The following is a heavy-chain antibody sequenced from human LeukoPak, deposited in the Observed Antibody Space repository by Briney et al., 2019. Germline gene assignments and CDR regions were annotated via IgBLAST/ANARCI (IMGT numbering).Heavy chain of an antibody. CDR2: ISYDGSNK. CDR1: GFTFSSYA. V-gene: IGHV3-30-3*01. J-gene: IGHJ3*01. CDR3: VRHTY. Sequence: QPGRSLRLTCAASGFTFSSYAMHWVRQAPGKGLEWVAVISYDGSNKYYADSVKGRFTISRDNSKNTLYLQMNSLRVEDTAVYYCVRHTYWGQGTMVTVSS.